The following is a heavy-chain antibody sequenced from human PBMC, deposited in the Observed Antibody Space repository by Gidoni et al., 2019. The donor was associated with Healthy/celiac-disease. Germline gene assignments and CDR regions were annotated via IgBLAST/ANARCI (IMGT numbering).Heavy chain of an antibody. CDR2: INHSGST. D-gene: IGHD3-3*01. J-gene: IGHJ3*02. CDR1: GGSFSGYY. Sequence: QVQLQQWGAGLLKPSETLSLTCAVYGGSFSGYYWSWLRQPPGKGLEWIGEINHSGSTNYNPSLKSRVTISVGTSKNHFSLKLSSVTAADTAVYYCARLTIFGVVNPRDAFDIWGQGTMVTVSS. V-gene: IGHV4-34*01. CDR3: ARLTIFGVVNPRDAFDI.